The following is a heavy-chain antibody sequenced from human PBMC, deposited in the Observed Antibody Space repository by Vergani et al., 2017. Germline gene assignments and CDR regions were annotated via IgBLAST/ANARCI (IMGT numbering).Heavy chain of an antibody. Sequence: QVQLQESGPGLVKPSETLSLTCTVSGGSISSYYWSWIRQPPGKGLEWIGYIYYSGSTNYNPSLKSRVTISVDTSKNQFSLNLSSVTAADTAVYYCARFSLYGDYEYYFVYWGQGTLVTVSS. V-gene: IGHV4-59*01. CDR3: ARFSLYGDYEYYFVY. CDR1: GGSISSYY. CDR2: IYYSGST. D-gene: IGHD4-17*01. J-gene: IGHJ4*02.